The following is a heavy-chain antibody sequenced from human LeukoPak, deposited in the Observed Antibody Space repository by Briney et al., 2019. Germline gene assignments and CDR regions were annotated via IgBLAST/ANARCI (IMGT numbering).Heavy chain of an antibody. D-gene: IGHD3-22*01. CDR3: AREEGYYDSSGTRALVDY. Sequence: GGSLRLSCAASGFTVSSNYMSWVRQAPGKGLEWVSVIYSGGSTYYADSVKGRFTISGDNSKNTLYLQMNSLRAEDTAVYYCAREEGYYDSSGTRALVDYWGQGTLVTVSS. V-gene: IGHV3-53*01. CDR2: IYSGGST. CDR1: GFTVSSNY. J-gene: IGHJ4*02.